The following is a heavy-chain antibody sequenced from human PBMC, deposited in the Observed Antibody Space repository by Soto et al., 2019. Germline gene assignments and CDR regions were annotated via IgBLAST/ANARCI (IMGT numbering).Heavy chain of an antibody. CDR3: ARGFDSCKFYAFES. CDR1: GDSIMRCSYY. J-gene: IGHJ4*02. Sequence: PSETLSLTCTVSGDSIMRCSYYWNWFRRHPGKGLEWIGYIYYSGTTAYNPSLKTRVTISPDTSKNQFSLNLSSVTAADTAVYYFARGFDSCKFYAFESWGRGTLVT. D-gene: IGHD2-2*01. CDR2: IYYSGTT. V-gene: IGHV4-31*03.